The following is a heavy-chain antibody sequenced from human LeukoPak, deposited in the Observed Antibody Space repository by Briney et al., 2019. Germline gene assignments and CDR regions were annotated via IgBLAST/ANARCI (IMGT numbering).Heavy chain of an antibody. J-gene: IGHJ5*02. Sequence: PSETLSLTSTVSGGSISSSSYYWGWIRQPPGKGLEWIGSIYYSGSTYYNPSLKSRVTISVDTSKNQFSLKLSSVTAADTAVYYCARHRPSVAGTEWFDPWGQGTLVTVSS. V-gene: IGHV4-39*01. D-gene: IGHD6-19*01. CDR2: IYYSGST. CDR3: ARHRPSVAGTEWFDP. CDR1: GGSISSSSYY.